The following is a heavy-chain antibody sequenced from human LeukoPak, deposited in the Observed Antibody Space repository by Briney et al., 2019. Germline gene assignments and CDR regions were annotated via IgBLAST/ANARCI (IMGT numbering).Heavy chain of an antibody. CDR3: ARHGGSYTFDF. CDR1: GGSISSDY. D-gene: IGHD1-26*01. CDR2: MYDSGST. Sequence: ASETLSLTCTVSGGSISSDYWSWIRQPPGKGLELIGYMYDSGSTNYNPSLKSRVTISVDTSKNQFSLRLSSVTAGDTAVYYCARHGGSYTFDFWGQGVLVTVSS. V-gene: IGHV4-59*01. J-gene: IGHJ4*02.